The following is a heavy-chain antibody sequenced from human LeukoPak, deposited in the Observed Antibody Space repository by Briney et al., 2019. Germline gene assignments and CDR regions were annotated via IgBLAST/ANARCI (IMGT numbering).Heavy chain of an antibody. CDR3: ARDRARGDYYYGMDV. D-gene: IGHD3-16*01. V-gene: IGHV3-48*04. CDR2: ISSSGSTI. J-gene: IGHJ6*02. CDR1: GFTFSSYA. Sequence: GGSLRLSCAASGFTFSSYAMHWVRQAPGKGLEWVSYISSSGSTIYYADSVKGRFTISRDNAKNSLYLQMNSLRAEDTAVYYCARDRARGDYYYGMDVWGQGTTVTVSS.